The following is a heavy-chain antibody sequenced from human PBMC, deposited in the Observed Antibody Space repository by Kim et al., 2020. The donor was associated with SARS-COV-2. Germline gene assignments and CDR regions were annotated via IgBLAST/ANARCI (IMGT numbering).Heavy chain of an antibody. CDR3: ARVLVFYYYGMDV. D-gene: IGHD2-8*01. Sequence: YAASVKGRFTSTRDNYKKPLYLQMNSLGAEDTAVYYCARVLVFYYYGMDVWGQGTTVTVSS. V-gene: IGHV3-33*01. J-gene: IGHJ6*02.